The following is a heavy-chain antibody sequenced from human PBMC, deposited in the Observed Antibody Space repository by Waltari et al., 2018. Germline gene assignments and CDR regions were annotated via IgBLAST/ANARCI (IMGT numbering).Heavy chain of an antibody. CDR2: ITTNTANP. D-gene: IGHD2-2*01. CDR1: GYSFTNYA. J-gene: IGHJ5*02. Sequence: QVQLVQSGSEWKKPGASVKVSCKAYGYSFTNYAINWVRQAPGQGLELMGWITTNTANPTYTQVFTRRFVFSLDTSVSTAYLQINDLKAEDTAIYYCAREVVPAAKIVVNWFDPWGQGTQVTVSS. CDR3: AREVVPAAKIVVNWFDP. V-gene: IGHV7-4-1*02.